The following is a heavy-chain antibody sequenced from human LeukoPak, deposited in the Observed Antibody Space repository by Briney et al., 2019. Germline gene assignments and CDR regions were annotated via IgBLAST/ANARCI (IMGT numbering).Heavy chain of an antibody. CDR3: AKRDHGYSGYDGGIDY. CDR2: INQDGSEK. Sequence: GGSLRLSCAASGFTFSTSWMSWVRQAPGKGLEWVANINQDGSEKYYVDSVKGRFTISRDNAKNSLYLQMNSLRAEDTAVYYCAKRDHGYSGYDGGIDYWGQGTLVTVSS. CDR1: GFTFSTSW. V-gene: IGHV3-7*03. J-gene: IGHJ4*02. D-gene: IGHD5-12*01.